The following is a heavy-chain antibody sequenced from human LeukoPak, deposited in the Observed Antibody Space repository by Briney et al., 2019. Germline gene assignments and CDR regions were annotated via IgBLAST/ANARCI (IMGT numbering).Heavy chain of an antibody. Sequence: GGSLRLSCAASGFTFDDYAMHWVRQAPGKGLEWVSLISWDGGSTYYADSVKGRFTISRDNSKNSLYLQMNSLRAEDTALYYCAKGAAASSAFDIWGQGTMVTVSS. V-gene: IGHV3-43D*03. CDR1: GFTFDDYA. CDR2: ISWDGGST. CDR3: AKGAAASSAFDI. D-gene: IGHD6-13*01. J-gene: IGHJ3*02.